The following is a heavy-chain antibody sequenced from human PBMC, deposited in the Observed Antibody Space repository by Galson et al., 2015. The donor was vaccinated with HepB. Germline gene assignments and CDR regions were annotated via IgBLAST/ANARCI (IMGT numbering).Heavy chain of an antibody. CDR1: GFTFSSYE. CDR3: ARAGYSSSWYEAYWFDP. J-gene: IGHJ5*02. V-gene: IGHV3-48*03. D-gene: IGHD6-13*01. CDR2: ISSSGSTI. Sequence: SLRLSCAASGFTFSSYEMNWVRQAPGKGLEWVSYISSSGSTIYYADSVKGRFTISRDNAKNSLYLQMNSLRAEDTAVYYCARAGYSSSWYEAYWFDPWGQGTLVTVSS.